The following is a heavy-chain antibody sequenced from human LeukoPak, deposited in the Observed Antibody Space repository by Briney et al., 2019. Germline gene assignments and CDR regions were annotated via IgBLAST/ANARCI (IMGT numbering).Heavy chain of an antibody. CDR3: AKDVGSSYPRWFDP. D-gene: IGHD6-13*01. CDR2: ISGDAGRT. J-gene: IGHJ5*02. CDR1: GFTFSSYG. Sequence: GGSLRLSCAASGFTFSSYGMNWVRQAPGKGLEWVSGISGDAGRTYYADSVKGRFTIYRDNSKNTLYLQMNSLRAEDTAVYYCAKDVGSSYPRWFDPWGQGTLVTVSS. V-gene: IGHV3-23*01.